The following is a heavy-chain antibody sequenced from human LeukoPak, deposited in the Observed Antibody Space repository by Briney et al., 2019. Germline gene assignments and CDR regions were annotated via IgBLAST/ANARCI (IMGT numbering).Heavy chain of an antibody. D-gene: IGHD3-10*01. CDR3: AKSSDVFDY. CDR2: ISGSGGST. J-gene: IGHJ4*02. CDR1: GFPFSSYA. V-gene: IGHV3-23*01. Sequence: GGSLILSCAASGFPFSSYAMSWVRPAPGKGLEWVSAISGSGGSTYYADSVKGRFTISRDNSKNTLYLQMNSLRAEDTAVYYCAKSSDVFDYWGQGTLVTVSS.